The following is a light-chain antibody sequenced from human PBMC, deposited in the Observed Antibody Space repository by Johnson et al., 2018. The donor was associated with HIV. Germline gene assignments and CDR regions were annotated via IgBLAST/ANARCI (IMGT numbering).Light chain of an antibody. CDR3: ETWDSRLSAYV. Sequence: QPVLTQPPSVSAAPGQKVTISCSGSSSNIGINYVSWFQQLPGTAPKLLIYDNDKRPSGIPDRFSGSKSGTSATLGITGLQTGDEADYYCETWDSRLSAYVFGTGTKVTVL. CDR2: DND. CDR1: SSNIGINY. V-gene: IGLV1-51*01. J-gene: IGLJ1*01.